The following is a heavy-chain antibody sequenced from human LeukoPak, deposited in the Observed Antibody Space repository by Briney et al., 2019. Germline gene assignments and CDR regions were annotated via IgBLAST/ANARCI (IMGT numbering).Heavy chain of an antibody. CDR2: ISSSGSTI. V-gene: IGHV3-48*03. CDR3: AKNGAGTHPYYFDY. D-gene: IGHD6-13*01. CDR1: GFTFSSYE. Sequence: GGSLRLSCGASGFTFSSYEMNWVRQAPGKGLEWLSNISSSGSTIHYADSVKGRFTISRDNAKNSLYLQMNSLRAEDTAVCYCAKNGAGTHPYYFDYWGQGTLVTVSS. J-gene: IGHJ4*02.